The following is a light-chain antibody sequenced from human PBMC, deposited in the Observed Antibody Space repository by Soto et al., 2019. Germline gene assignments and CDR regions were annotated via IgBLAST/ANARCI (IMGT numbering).Light chain of an antibody. CDR1: SSDVGGYNY. CDR3: SSYTSSSTLV. Sequence: QAVLTQPASVAGSPGQSITISCTGTSSDVGGYNYVSWYQQQPGKAPKLMIYEISNRPSGVSHRFSDSKSANTASLTISRLQAEDVAYYYCSSYTSSSTLVFGTGTKLTVL. CDR2: EIS. J-gene: IGLJ1*01. V-gene: IGLV2-14*01.